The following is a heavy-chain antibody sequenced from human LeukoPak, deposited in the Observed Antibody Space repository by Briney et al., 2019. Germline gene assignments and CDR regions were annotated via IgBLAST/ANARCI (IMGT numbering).Heavy chain of an antibody. CDR1: GFTFNTYA. V-gene: IGHV3-23*01. D-gene: IGHD4-11*01. J-gene: IGHJ4*02. CDR2: IDTAGDT. CDR3: AKSASTVTTFFDY. Sequence: PGGSLRLSCAVSGFTFNTYAMTWVRQAPGRGLERISSIDTAGDTYYADSVKGWFTISTDSSKTTLFLQMNGLRTEDTALFYCAKSASTVTTFFDYWGQGSLVTVSS.